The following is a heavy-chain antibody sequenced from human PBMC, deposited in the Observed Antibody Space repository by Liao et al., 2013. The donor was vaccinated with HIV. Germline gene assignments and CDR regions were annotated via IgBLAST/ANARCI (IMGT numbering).Heavy chain of an antibody. J-gene: IGHJ4*02. CDR2: IYYSGST. CDR1: GGSISSSSYY. CDR3: ARARANPYYFDY. Sequence: QLQLQESGPGLVKPSETLSLTCTVSGGSISSSSYYWGWIRQPPGKGLEWIGSIYYSGSTNYNPSLKSRVTISVDTSKNQFSLKLTSVTAADTAVYSCARARANPYYFDYWGQGTLVTVSS. V-gene: IGHV4-39*07.